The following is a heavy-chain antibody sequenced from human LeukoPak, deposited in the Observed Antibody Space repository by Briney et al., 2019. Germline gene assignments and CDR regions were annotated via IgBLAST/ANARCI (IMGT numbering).Heavy chain of an antibody. V-gene: IGHV1-2*02. CDR3: ARAVPRGIAAAGTGYYYYYMDV. J-gene: IGHJ6*03. CDR2: INPNSGGT. Sequence: ASVKVSCKASGYTFTGYYMHWVRQAPGQGLEWMGWINPNSGGTNYAQKFQGRVTMTRDTSISTAYMELSRLRSDDTAVYYCARAVPRGIAAAGTGYYYYYMDVWGKGTTVTVSS. D-gene: IGHD6-13*01. CDR1: GYTFTGYY.